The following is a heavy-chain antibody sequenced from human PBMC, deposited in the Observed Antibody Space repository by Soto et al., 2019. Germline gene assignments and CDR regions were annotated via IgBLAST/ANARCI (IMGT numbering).Heavy chain of an antibody. CDR2: IYNSGST. Sequence: PSETLSLTCTISGGSISSYYWSWIRQSPGKGLEYIGYIYNSGSTNNNPSLKSRVTLSLDTSKIQFSLKLSSVTAADTAVYYCAIVLPVEGREAFVIWCQGTLVTVSS. D-gene: IGHD6-19*01. CDR3: AIVLPVEGREAFVI. J-gene: IGHJ3*02. CDR1: GGSISSYY. V-gene: IGHV4-59*08.